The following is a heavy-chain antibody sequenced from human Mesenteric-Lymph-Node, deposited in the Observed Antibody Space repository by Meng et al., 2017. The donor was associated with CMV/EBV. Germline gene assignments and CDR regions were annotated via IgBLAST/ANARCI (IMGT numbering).Heavy chain of an antibody. CDR3: ARGSQGIGDSYRLDY. CDR2: MNPNSANT. D-gene: IGHD2-21*02. V-gene: IGHV1-8*03. J-gene: IGHJ4*02. Sequence: ASVKVSCKASGYTFTSYGISWVRQAPGQGLEWMGWMNPNSANTGYAQKFQGRVTITRDTSISTAYMELSSLRSEDTAVYYCARGSQGIGDSYRLDYWGQGTLVTVSS. CDR1: GYTFTSYG.